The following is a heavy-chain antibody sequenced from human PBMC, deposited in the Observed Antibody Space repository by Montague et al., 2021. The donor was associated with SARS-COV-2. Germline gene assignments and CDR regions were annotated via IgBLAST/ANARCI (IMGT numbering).Heavy chain of an antibody. V-gene: IGHV4-34*01. J-gene: IGHJ4*02. Sequence: SETLSLTCAVYGGSFSDHSWTWIRQPPGKGLEWIGEINHRGSTNYNPSLKSRVTISVDTSKNQFSLKMTSVTAADTAVYYCARGRQHINMVVVVVTGGEYYFDFWGQGTLVAVSS. CDR2: INHRGST. D-gene: IGHD3-22*01. CDR3: ARGRQHINMVVVVVTGGEYYFDF. CDR1: GGSFSDHS.